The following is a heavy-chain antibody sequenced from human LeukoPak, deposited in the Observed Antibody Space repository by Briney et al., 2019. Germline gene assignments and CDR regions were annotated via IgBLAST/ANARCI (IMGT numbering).Heavy chain of an antibody. D-gene: IGHD2-21*01. CDR2: INPSGDGP. V-gene: IGHV1-46*01. Sequence: ASVKVSCKASGYTLTAYNLHWVRQAPGQGLEWLGMINPSGDGPKYAQKFQGRVTVTRDTSTRVVYMEMSSLTSEDTSVYYCATSSTGQLLMSYWGQGTLVTVSS. CDR3: ATSSTGQLLMSY. CDR1: GYTLTAYN. J-gene: IGHJ4*02.